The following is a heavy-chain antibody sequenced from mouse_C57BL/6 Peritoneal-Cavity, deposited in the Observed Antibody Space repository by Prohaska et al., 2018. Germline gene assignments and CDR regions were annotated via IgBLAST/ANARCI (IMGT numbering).Heavy chain of an antibody. D-gene: IGHD2-3*01. V-gene: IGHV12-3*01. CDR1: CFPITSGYY. J-gene: IGHJ1*03. CDR3: AGDRDGYWYFDV. Sequence: QMQLQESGPGLVKPSQSLFLTCSITCFPITSGYYWILIRQSPGKPLEWIGYITHSGETFYNPSLQSPNSITRETSKNQFFLQLNSVTTEDTAMYYCAGDRDGYWYFDVWGTGTTVTVSS. CDR2: ITHSGET.